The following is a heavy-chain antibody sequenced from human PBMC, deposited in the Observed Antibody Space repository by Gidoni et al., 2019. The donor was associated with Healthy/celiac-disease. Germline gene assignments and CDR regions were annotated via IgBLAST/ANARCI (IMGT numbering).Heavy chain of an antibody. CDR3: ARGNPSRYCSGGSCPLYYYYYGMDV. CDR2: INHSGST. J-gene: IGHJ6*02. D-gene: IGHD2-15*01. V-gene: IGHV4-34*01. Sequence: GLEWIGEINHSGSTNYNPSLKSRVTISVDTSKNQFSLKLSSVTAADTAVYYCARGNPSRYCSGGSCPLYYYYYGMDVWGQGTTVTVSS.